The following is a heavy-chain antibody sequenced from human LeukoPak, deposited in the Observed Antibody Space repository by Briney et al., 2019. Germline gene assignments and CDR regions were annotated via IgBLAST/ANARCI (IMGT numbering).Heavy chain of an antibody. D-gene: IGHD2-2*02. Sequence: SETLSLTCAVYGGSFSGYYWSWIRQPSGKGLEWIGEINHSGSTNYNPSLKSRVTISVDTSKNQFSLKLSSVTAADTAVYYCARGFGGYCSSTSCYRHWFDPWGQGTLVTVSS. CDR1: GGSFSGYY. CDR3: ARGFGGYCSSTSCYRHWFDP. J-gene: IGHJ5*02. CDR2: INHSGST. V-gene: IGHV4-34*01.